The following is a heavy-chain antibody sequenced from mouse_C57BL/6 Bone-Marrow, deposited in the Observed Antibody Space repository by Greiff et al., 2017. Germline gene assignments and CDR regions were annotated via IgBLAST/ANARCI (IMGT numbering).Heavy chain of an antibody. CDR2: IDPETGGT. CDR1: GYTFTDYE. V-gene: IGHV1-15*01. D-gene: IGHD6-1*01. Sequence: QVQLKQSGAELVRPGASVTLSCKASGYTFTDYEMHWVKQTPVHGLEWIGAIDPETGGTAYNQKFKGKAILTADKSSSTAYMELRSLTSEDSAVYYCTREGLGEGGEGSTRGGA. CDR3: TREGLGEGGEGSTR. J-gene: IGHJ1*01.